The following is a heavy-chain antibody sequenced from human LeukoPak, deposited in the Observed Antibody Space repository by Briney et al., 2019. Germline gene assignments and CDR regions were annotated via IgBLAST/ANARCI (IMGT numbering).Heavy chain of an antibody. V-gene: IGHV3-9*03. Sequence: ETGGSLRLSCAASGFTFDDYAMRWVRQAPGKGLEWVSGISWNSGSIGYADSVEGRFTISRDNAKNSLYLQMNSLRAEDMALYYCAKAGSSWYYFDYWGQGTLVTVSS. CDR1: GFTFDDYA. J-gene: IGHJ4*02. CDR2: ISWNSGSI. D-gene: IGHD6-13*01. CDR3: AKAGSSWYYFDY.